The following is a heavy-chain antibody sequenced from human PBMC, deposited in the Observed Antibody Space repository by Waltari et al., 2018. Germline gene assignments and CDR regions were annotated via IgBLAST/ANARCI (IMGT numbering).Heavy chain of an antibody. CDR1: GGSISSSSYY. CDR2: IYYSGST. V-gene: IGHV4-39*07. J-gene: IGHJ3*02. Sequence: QLQLQESGPGLVKPSETLSLTCTVSGGSISSSSYYWGWIRQPPGKGLEWIGSIYYSGSTYYNPSLKSRVTISVDTSKNQFSLKLSSVTAADTAVYYCARLYVFGVVIPFDAFDIWGQGTMVTVSS. D-gene: IGHD3-3*01. CDR3: ARLYVFGVVIPFDAFDI.